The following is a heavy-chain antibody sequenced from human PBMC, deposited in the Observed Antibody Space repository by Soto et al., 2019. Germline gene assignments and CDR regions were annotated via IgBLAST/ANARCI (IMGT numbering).Heavy chain of an antibody. D-gene: IGHD2-15*01. J-gene: IGHJ4*02. CDR1: GFTFSSYG. Sequence: GSLRLSCAASGFTFSSYGMHWVRQAPGKGLEWVAVISYDGSNKYYADSVKGRFTISRDNSKNTLYLQMNSLRAEDTAVYYCAKETYSGPLDYWGQGTLVTVSS. CDR3: AKETYSGPLDY. CDR2: ISYDGSNK. V-gene: IGHV3-30*18.